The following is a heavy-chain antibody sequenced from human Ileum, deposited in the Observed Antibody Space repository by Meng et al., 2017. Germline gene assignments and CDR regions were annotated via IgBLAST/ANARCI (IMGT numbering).Heavy chain of an antibody. J-gene: IGHJ4*02. V-gene: IGHV3-33*06. CDR3: AKDWGGVGALDY. CDR2: IWNDGSQK. Sequence: GESGGGVVQSGMSLGLSGATSGFTLSGHGMHWVRQAPGKGLEWVAVIWNDGSQKYYADTVEGRFSISKDNFRNMLYLQMNSLRVEDTAVYFCAKDWGGVGALDYWGQGSLVTVSS. CDR1: GFTLSGHG. D-gene: IGHD1-26*01.